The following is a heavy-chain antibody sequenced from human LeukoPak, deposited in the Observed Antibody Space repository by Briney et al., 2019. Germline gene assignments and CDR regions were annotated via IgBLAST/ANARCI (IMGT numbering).Heavy chain of an antibody. Sequence: SETLSLTCAVSGGSISRSNWWSWVRQPPGKGLEWIGEIYHSGSTNYNPSLKSRVTISVDKSKNQFSLKLSSVTAADTAVYYCARIMGRGYCISTSCRGDWFDPWGQGTLVTASS. D-gene: IGHD2-2*01. V-gene: IGHV4-4*02. CDR2: IYHSGST. J-gene: IGHJ5*02. CDR1: GGSISRSNW. CDR3: ARIMGRGYCISTSCRGDWFDP.